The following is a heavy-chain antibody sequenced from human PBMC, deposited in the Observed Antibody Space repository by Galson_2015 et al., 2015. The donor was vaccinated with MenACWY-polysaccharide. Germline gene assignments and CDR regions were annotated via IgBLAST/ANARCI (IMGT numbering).Heavy chain of an antibody. CDR2: ISYDGSNK. J-gene: IGHJ3*02. CDR1: GFSFSAYS. Sequence: SLRLPCAASGFSFSAYSMNWVRQAPGKGLEWVAVISYDGSNKYSADYVKGRFTISRDNSKNTLYLQMSSLSAEDTAVYYCARASVVGDLRSFDIWGQGTKVTVSS. D-gene: IGHD2-21*01. V-gene: IGHV3-30*03. CDR3: ARASVVGDLRSFDI.